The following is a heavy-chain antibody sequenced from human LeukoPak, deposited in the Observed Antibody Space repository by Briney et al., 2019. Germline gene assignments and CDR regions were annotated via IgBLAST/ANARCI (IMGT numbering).Heavy chain of an antibody. J-gene: IGHJ4*02. Sequence: SVKVSCKASGGTFSSYAISWVQQAPGQGLEWMGGIIPIFGTANYAQKFQGRVTITADESTSTAYMGLSSLRSEDTAVYYCARGKYSSGWYYFDYWGQGTLVTVSS. CDR3: ARGKYSSGWYYFDY. D-gene: IGHD6-19*01. V-gene: IGHV1-69*13. CDR1: GGTFSSYA. CDR2: IIPIFGTA.